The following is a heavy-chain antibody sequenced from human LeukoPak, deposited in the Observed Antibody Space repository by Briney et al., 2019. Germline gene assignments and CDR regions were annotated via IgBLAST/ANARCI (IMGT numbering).Heavy chain of an antibody. Sequence: GGSLRLSCAASGFTFSSYWMSWVRQAPGKGLEWVSAISGSGGSTYYADSVKGRFTISRDNSKNTLYLQMNSLRAEDTAVYYCAKFLVGATLYFDYWGQGTLVTVSS. V-gene: IGHV3-23*01. CDR1: GFTFSSYW. D-gene: IGHD1-26*01. CDR2: ISGSGGST. J-gene: IGHJ4*02. CDR3: AKFLVGATLYFDY.